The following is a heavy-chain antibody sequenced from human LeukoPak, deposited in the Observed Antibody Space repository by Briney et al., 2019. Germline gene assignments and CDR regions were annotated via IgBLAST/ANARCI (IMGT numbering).Heavy chain of an antibody. CDR3: ARGGSPGDLLGY. J-gene: IGHJ4*02. D-gene: IGHD1-26*01. Sequence: SETLSLTCTVAGGSLSSYYWSWIRQPPGKGLGWVGYIYYSVSTNYNPSLKSRVTISVDTSKNQFSLKLSSVTAADTAVYYCARGGSPGDLLGYWGQGTPVTVSS. CDR2: IYYSVST. CDR1: GGSLSSYY. V-gene: IGHV4-59*01.